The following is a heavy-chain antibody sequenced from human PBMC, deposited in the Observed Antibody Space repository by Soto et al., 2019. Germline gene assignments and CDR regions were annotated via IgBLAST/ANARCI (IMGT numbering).Heavy chain of an antibody. CDR2: FSRTDNTV. CDR1: GFMFSDYA. Sequence: PGGSLRLSCAASGFMFSDYAMDWVRQAPGKGLEWVSYFSRTDNTVQYADSVKGRFTMSRDNAKNSLFLQMNSLRAEDTAVYYCVRDGSSGWHFDSWGQGTLVTVSS. J-gene: IGHJ4*02. V-gene: IGHV3-48*03. D-gene: IGHD6-19*01. CDR3: VRDGSSGWHFDS.